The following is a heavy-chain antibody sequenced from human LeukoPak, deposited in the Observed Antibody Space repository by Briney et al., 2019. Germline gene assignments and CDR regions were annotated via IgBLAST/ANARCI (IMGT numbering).Heavy chain of an antibody. Sequence: QPGGSLRLSCAASGFTFSSYAMNWVRQAPGESLEWVSIISAGGDKTYYADSVKGRFTISRDNSKNTLYLQMNSLRAEDTAVYYCARRGNFPSSNGGVLFEYWGQGTLVTVSS. J-gene: IGHJ4*02. CDR1: GFTFSSYA. CDR2: ISAGGDKT. V-gene: IGHV3-23*01. CDR3: ARRGNFPSSNGGVLFEY. D-gene: IGHD4-23*01.